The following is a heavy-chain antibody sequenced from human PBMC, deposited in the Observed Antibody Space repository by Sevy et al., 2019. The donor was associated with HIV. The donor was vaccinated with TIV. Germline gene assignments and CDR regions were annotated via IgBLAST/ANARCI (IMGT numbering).Heavy chain of an antibody. D-gene: IGHD2-2*02. CDR1: GDSINTYY. CDR3: ARLRWDLVVVPGATPGCYFDS. V-gene: IGHV4-59*08. CDR2: VSHSGNT. J-gene: IGHJ4*02. Sequence: SETLSLTCTVSGDSINTYYWSWIRQPPGKGLEWIGYVSHSGNTNYNPSLKSRVSISLDRSTNRFSLKVKSVTAADTAVDYCARLRWDLVVVPGATPGCYFDSWGQGTLVTVSS.